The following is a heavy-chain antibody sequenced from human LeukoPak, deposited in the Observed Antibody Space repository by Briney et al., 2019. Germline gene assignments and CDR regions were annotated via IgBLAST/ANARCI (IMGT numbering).Heavy chain of an antibody. Sequence: PGGSLRLSCAASGFTVSSNYMSWVRQAPGKGLEWIGEINHSGSTNYNPSLKSRVTISVDTSKNQFSLKLSSVTAADTAVYYCARGRQLRYFDWLSHHPVFDYWGQGTLVTVSS. CDR1: GFTVSSNY. D-gene: IGHD3-9*01. CDR3: ARGRQLRYFDWLSHHPVFDY. CDR2: INHSGST. V-gene: IGHV4-34*01. J-gene: IGHJ4*02.